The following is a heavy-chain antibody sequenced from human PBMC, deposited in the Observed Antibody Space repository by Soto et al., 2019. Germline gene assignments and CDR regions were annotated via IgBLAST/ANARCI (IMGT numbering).Heavy chain of an antibody. CDR2: IYYSGST. D-gene: IGHD3-10*01. V-gene: IGHV4-39*01. J-gene: IGHJ5*02. CDR1: GGSISSSSYY. CDR3: ARTALLGWFGATNWFDP. Sequence: SEILSLTCTVSGGSISSSSYYWGWIRQPPGKGLEWIGSIYYSGSTYYNPSLKSRVTISVDTSKNQFSLKLSSVTAADTAVYYCARTALLGWFGATNWFDPWGQGTLVTVSS.